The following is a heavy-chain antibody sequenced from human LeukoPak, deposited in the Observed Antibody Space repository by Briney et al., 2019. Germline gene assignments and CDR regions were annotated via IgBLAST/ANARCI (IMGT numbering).Heavy chain of an antibody. Sequence: SETLSLTCTVSGGSISSGSYYWSWIRQPAGKGLEWIGRIYTSGSTNYNPSLKSRVTISVDTSKNQFSLKLSSVTAADTAVYYCASDGQYSSSGYWGQGTLVTVSS. CDR3: ASDGQYSSSGY. CDR1: GGSISSGSYY. D-gene: IGHD6-6*01. V-gene: IGHV4-61*02. J-gene: IGHJ4*02. CDR2: IYTSGST.